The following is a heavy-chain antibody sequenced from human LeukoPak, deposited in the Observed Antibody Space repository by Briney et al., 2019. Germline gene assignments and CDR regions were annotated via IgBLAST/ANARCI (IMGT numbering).Heavy chain of an antibody. CDR2: ISGSGSST. D-gene: IGHD2-15*01. CDR1: GFTFSSYA. V-gene: IGHV3-23*01. J-gene: IGHJ4*02. Sequence: GGSLRLSCAASGFTFSSYAMSWVRQAPGKGLEWVSAISGSGSSTYYADSVKGRFTISRDNSKNTLYLQMNSLRAEDTAVYYCAKDLRSGGRCYSHWRQGTLITVSS. CDR3: AKDLRSGGRCYSH.